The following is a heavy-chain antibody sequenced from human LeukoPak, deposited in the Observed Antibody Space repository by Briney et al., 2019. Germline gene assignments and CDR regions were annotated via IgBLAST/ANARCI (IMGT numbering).Heavy chain of an antibody. V-gene: IGHV4-59*01. Sequence: SETLSLTCTVSGVSFSSYYWNWIRQPPGKGLEWIGYIYYSGSTNYNPSLKSRVTISVDTSKNQFSLKLSSVTAADTAVYYCARVWEYSSSWYPSYYFDYWGQGTLVTVSS. CDR2: IYYSGST. CDR1: GVSFSSYY. CDR3: ARVWEYSSSWYPSYYFDY. D-gene: IGHD6-13*01. J-gene: IGHJ4*02.